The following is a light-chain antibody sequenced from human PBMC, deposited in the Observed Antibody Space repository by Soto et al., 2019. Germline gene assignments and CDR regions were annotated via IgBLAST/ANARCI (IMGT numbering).Light chain of an antibody. V-gene: IGKV1-12*01. CDR2: AAP. J-gene: IGKJ4*01. CDR3: QQTSSFPLT. Sequence: DIPMTQSPSFVSASVGDRVTITCRASQGIVSWLAWYQHKPGRAPKLLIHAAPSLESGVPSRFSGSGSGTDFTLTISSLQPEDVAAYYCQQTSSFPLTFGGGTKVEIK. CDR1: QGIVSW.